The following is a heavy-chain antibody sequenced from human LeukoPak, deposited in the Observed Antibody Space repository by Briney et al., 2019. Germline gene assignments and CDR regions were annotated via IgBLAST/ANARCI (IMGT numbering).Heavy chain of an antibody. D-gene: IGHD2-2*01. V-gene: IGHV1-2*02. CDR2: INPNSGGT. CDR1: GYTFTGYY. J-gene: IGHJ5*02. CDR3: ASTTVVVPA. Sequence: ASVKVSCMASGYTFTGYYMDWVRHAPGQGLEWMGWINPNSGGTNYAQKFQGRVTMTRGTSISTAYMELSRLRSDHTAVYYGASTTVVVPAWGQGTLVTVSS.